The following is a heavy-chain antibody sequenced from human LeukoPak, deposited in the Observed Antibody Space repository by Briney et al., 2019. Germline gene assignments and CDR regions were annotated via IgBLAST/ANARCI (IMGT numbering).Heavy chain of an antibody. CDR2: ISGSGGST. V-gene: IGHV3-23*01. Sequence: GGSLRLSCAASGFTFSSYAMSWVRQAPGKGLECVSAISGSGGSTYYADSVKGRFTISRDNSKNTLYLQMNSLRAEDTAVYYCAKVRIGTDSSGYYYPLDYWGQGTLVTVSS. D-gene: IGHD3-22*01. CDR3: AKVRIGTDSSGYYYPLDY. J-gene: IGHJ4*02. CDR1: GFTFSSYA.